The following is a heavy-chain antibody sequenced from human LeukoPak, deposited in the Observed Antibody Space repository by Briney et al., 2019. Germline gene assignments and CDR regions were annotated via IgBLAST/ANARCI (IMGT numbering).Heavy chain of an antibody. Sequence: PSETLSLTCAVYGGSFSGYYWSWIRQPPGKGLEWIGEINHSGSTNYNPSLKSRVTISVDTSKNQFSLKLSSVTAADTAVYYCARGNTWLTSKWGQGTLVTVSS. CDR3: ARGNTWLTSK. CDR2: INHSGST. CDR1: GGSFSGYY. D-gene: IGHD3-22*01. V-gene: IGHV4-34*01. J-gene: IGHJ4*02.